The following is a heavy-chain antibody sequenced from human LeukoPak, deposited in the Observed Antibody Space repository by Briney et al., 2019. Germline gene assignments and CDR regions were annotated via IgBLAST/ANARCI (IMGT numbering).Heavy chain of an antibody. J-gene: IGHJ6*03. V-gene: IGHV4-4*02. D-gene: IGHD2-8*01. CDR3: ATNGYYCMDV. CDR1: GGSISSSTNW. Sequence: PSETLSLTCAVSGGSISSSTNWWSWVRQPPGKGLEWIGEIHHSGGTNYNPSLKSRITISVDKSQYQFSLKVNSLTAADTAVYYCATNGYYCMDVWGKGTTVTVSS. CDR2: IHHSGGT.